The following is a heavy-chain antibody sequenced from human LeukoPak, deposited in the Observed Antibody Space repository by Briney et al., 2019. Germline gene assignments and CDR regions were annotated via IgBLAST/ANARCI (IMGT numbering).Heavy chain of an antibody. CDR2: ISGSGGST. J-gene: IGHJ4*02. D-gene: IGHD3-22*01. V-gene: IGHV3-23*01. Sequence: GGSLRLSCAASGFTFSSYAMSWVRQAPGKGLEWVATISGSGGSTYYADSVKGRFTISRDNSKNTLYLQMNSLRAEDTAVYYCAKGGLXYYDXXGYFDYXGQXTXXXXSS. CDR3: AKGGLXYYDXXGYFDY. CDR1: GFTFSSYA.